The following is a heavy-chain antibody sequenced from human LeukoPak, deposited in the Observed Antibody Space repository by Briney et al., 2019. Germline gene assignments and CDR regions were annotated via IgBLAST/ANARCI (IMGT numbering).Heavy chain of an antibody. CDR2: ISHSGST. CDR1: GGPFSGYY. V-gene: IGHV4-34*01. CDR3: AREDIVVVPAARDAFDI. J-gene: IGHJ3*02. D-gene: IGHD2-2*01. Sequence: SETLSLTCAVYGGPFSGYYWSWIRQPPGKGLEWIGEISHSGSTNYNPSLKSRVTISVDTSKNQFSLKLSSVTAADTAVYYCAREDIVVVPAARDAFDIWGQGTMVTVSS.